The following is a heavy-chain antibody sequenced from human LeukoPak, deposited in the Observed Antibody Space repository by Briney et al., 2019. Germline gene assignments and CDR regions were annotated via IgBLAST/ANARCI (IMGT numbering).Heavy chain of an antibody. CDR3: ARRGGSRGWGAFDI. V-gene: IGHV3-23*01. CDR1: GFTFSNYV. Sequence: GGSLRLSCAASGFTFSNYVMNWVRQAPGKGLEWVSSISGSADKTYDADSVKGRFTISRDNSKNTLSLQMNSLRVVDTAVYYCARRGGSRGWGAFDIWGQGTIVTVSS. D-gene: IGHD6-19*01. CDR2: ISGSADKT. J-gene: IGHJ3*02.